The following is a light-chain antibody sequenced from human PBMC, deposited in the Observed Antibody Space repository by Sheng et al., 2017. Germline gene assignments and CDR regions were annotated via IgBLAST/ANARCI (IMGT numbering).Light chain of an antibody. J-gene: IGKJ2*01. CDR3: QQYYSTPPRT. Sequence: DIVMTQYPDSLAVSLGERATINCKSSQSVLYSFNNKNYLAWYQQKPGQPPKLLIYWASTRESGVPDRFSGSGSGTDFTLTISSLQAEDVAVYYCQQYYSTPPRTFGQGTKLEIK. CDR1: QSVLYSFNNKNY. V-gene: IGKV4-1*01. CDR2: WAS.